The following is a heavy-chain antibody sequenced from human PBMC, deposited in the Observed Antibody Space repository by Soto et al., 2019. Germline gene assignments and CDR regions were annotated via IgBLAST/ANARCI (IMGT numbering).Heavy chain of an antibody. J-gene: IGHJ6*03. CDR2: INPSGGST. Sequence: ASVKVSCKASGYTFTSYGISWVRQAPGQGLEWMGIINPSGGSTSYAQKFQGRVTMTRDTSTSTVYMELSSLRSEDTAVYYCARTGNCSGGSCYSAYYYYMDVWGKGTTVTVSS. CDR1: GYTFTSYG. D-gene: IGHD2-15*01. V-gene: IGHV1-46*03. CDR3: ARTGNCSGGSCYSAYYYYMDV.